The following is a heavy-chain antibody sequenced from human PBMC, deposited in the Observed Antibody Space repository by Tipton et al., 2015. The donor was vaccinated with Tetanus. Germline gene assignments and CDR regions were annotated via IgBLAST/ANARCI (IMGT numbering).Heavy chain of an antibody. Sequence: TLSLTCTVSGDSVSGYYWSWIRQPPGKGLEWIDYVYYTGSTNHNPSLKSRVTISMDRSKNQISLQLTSVTAADTAVYFCAGVTAQRTELYFDHWGQGTLVTVSS. CDR3: AGVTAQRTELYFDH. CDR1: GDSVSGYY. CDR2: VYYTGST. J-gene: IGHJ4*02. V-gene: IGHV4-59*02. D-gene: IGHD6-13*01.